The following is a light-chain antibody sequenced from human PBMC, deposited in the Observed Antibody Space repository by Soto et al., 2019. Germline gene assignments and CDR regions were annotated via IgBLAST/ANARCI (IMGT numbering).Light chain of an antibody. V-gene: IGLV2-8*01. Sequence: QSVLTQPPSASGSPGQSVTISCTGTSRDVGGYNYVSWYQQHPGKAPKLMIFEVTQRPSGVPDRFSGSKSGNTASLTVSGLQAEDEADYYCSSYAGSNIVFGGGTKLTVL. J-gene: IGLJ2*01. CDR2: EVT. CDR1: SRDVGGYNY. CDR3: SSYAGSNIV.